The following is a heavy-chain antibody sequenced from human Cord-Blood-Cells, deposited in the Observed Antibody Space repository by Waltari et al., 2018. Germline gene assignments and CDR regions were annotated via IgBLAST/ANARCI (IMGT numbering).Heavy chain of an antibody. D-gene: IGHD4-17*01. J-gene: IGHJ4*02. Sequence: EVQLVESGGGLVQPGGSLRLSCAASGFTFSSYEMNWVRQAPGKGLEWVSYISSGGRTIYYADSVKGRFTISRDNAKNSLYLQMNSLRAEDTAVYYCARVAYGGNSYYFDYWGQGTLVTVSS. CDR1: GFTFSSYE. V-gene: IGHV3-48*03. CDR2: ISSGGRTI. CDR3: ARVAYGGNSYYFDY.